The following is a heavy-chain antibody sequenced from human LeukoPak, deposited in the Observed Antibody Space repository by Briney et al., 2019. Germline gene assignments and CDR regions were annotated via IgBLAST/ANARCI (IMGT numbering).Heavy chain of an antibody. CDR2: ISAYNGNT. Sequence: ASVKVSCKASGYTFTSYGISWVRQAPGQGLEWMGWISAYNGNTNYTQKFQGRVTMNTDTSTSTAYMELRSLSSDDTAVYYCARDFGSGADLDYWGQGTLVTVSS. CDR3: ARDFGSGADLDY. CDR1: GYTFTSYG. J-gene: IGHJ4*02. V-gene: IGHV1-18*04. D-gene: IGHD3-3*01.